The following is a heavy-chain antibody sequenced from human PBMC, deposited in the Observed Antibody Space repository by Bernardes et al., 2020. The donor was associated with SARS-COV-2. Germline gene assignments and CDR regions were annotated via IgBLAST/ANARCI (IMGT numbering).Heavy chain of an antibody. CDR2: IYANIGT. Sequence: GGSLRLSCAASGLTVRNNYLSWVRQAPGKGLEWVSVIYANIGTTYADSVKGRFTISRDNAKNTLYLQMHSLRVEDTATYYCVRDLAGGRGSWGQGTLVTVS. V-gene: IGHV3-53*01. D-gene: IGHD2-15*01. CDR1: GLTVRNNY. CDR3: VRDLAGGRGS. J-gene: IGHJ4*02.